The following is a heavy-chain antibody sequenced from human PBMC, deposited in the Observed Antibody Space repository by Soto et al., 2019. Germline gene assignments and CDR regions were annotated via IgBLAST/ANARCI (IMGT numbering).Heavy chain of an antibody. CDR3: AKDDSSGTVPNYYFGIAG. CDR2: ISGSGGAT. V-gene: IGHV3-23*01. CDR1: GFTFSSYA. D-gene: IGHD6-19*01. J-gene: IGHJ6*02. Sequence: EVQLLESGGGLVQPGGSLRLSCAASGFTFSSYAMTWVRQVPGKGLEWVSDISGSGGATYYADSVKGRFTISRDNSKNTLYLLMNSLRAEDTAVYYCAKDDSSGTVPNYYFGIAGWGQGTTVTVSS.